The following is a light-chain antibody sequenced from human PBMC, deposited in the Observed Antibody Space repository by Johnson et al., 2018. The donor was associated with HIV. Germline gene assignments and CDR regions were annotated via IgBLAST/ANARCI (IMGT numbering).Light chain of an antibody. J-gene: IGLJ1*01. CDR1: SSNIGDNY. CDR3: GTWDGSRSAYV. CDR2: DNN. V-gene: IGLV1-51*01. Sequence: QSVLTQPPSVSAAPGQKVTISCSGSSSNIGDNYVSWYQQLPGTAPKLLIYDNNKRPSGIPDRFSGSKSGTSATLGITGLQTGDEADYYCGTWDGSRSAYVFGTGTKVTVL.